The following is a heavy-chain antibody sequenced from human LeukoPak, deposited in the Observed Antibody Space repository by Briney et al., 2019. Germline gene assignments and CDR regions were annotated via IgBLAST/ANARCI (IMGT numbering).Heavy chain of an antibody. CDR3: AKEGDDFWSGYSDY. V-gene: IGHV3-23*01. J-gene: IGHJ4*02. CDR2: ISGSGGST. Sequence: GYLRLCCAAAGFTFSRYAMSWVRQAPWNGLDWVSAISGSGGSTYYADSATGRFTISRDNSKNTLYLQMNSLRAEDTAVYYCAKEGDDFWSGYSDYWGQGTLVTVSS. CDR1: GFTFSRYA. D-gene: IGHD3-3*01.